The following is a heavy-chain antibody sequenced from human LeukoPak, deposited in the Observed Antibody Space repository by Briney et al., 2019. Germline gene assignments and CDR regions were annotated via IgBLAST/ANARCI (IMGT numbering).Heavy chain of an antibody. V-gene: IGHV3-7*01. CDR3: ARETAMDTYYGMDV. D-gene: IGHD5-18*01. J-gene: IGHJ6*02. CDR2: IKQDGSEK. Sequence: GGSLRLSCAASGSTFSSYWMSWVRQAPGKGLEWVANIKQDGSEKYYVDSVKGRFTISRDNAKNSLYLQMNSLRAEDTAVYYCARETAMDTYYGMDVWGQGTTVTVSS. CDR1: GSTFSSYW.